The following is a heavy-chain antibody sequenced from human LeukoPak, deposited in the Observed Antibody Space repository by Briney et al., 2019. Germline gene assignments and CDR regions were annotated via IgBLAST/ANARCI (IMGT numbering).Heavy chain of an antibody. CDR3: ARRYRYCSSTSCPKKGPFFDY. J-gene: IGHJ4*02. CDR2: INHSGST. CDR1: GGSFSGYY. Sequence: PSETLSLTWAVYGGSFSGYYWSWIRQPPGKGLEWIGEINHSGSTNYNPSLKSRVTISVDTSKNQFSLKLSSVTAADTAVYYCARRYRYCSSTSCPKKGPFFDYWGQGTLVTVSS. V-gene: IGHV4-34*01. D-gene: IGHD2-2*01.